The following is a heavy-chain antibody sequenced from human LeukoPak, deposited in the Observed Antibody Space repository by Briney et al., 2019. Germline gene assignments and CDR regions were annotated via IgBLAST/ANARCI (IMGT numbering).Heavy chain of an antibody. CDR3: ARGNDFGMYYYYMDV. Sequence: PSETLSLTCTVSNGSITPYYWSWIRQPPGKGLEWIGHIYHSGSTNYNPSLKSRVTISVDTSKNQSPLKLSSVTAADTAVYYCARGNDFGMYYYYMDVWGRGTTVTVSS. V-gene: IGHV4-59*01. CDR1: NGSITPYY. CDR2: IYHSGST. J-gene: IGHJ6*03. D-gene: IGHD3-3*01.